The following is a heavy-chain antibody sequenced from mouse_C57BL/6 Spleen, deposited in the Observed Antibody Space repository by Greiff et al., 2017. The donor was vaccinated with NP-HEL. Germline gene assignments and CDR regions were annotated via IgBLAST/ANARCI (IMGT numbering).Heavy chain of an antibody. Sequence: VQLQQSGAELVRPGSSVKLSCKASGYTFTSYWMDWVKQRPGQGLEWIGNIYPSDSDTHYNQQFKDKATLTVDTSSSTAYLQLSSLTSEDSAVYCCVLIYDGYYWGQGTTLTVSS. CDR1: GYTFTSYW. CDR3: VLIYDGYY. V-gene: IGHV1-61*01. CDR2: IYPSDSDT. D-gene: IGHD2-3*01. J-gene: IGHJ2*01.